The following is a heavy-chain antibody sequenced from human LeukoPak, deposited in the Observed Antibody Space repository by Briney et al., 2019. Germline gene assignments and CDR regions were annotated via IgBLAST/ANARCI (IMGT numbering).Heavy chain of an antibody. Sequence: PSETLSLTCAVSGGSIAIRNYYWAWIPQSPGMGLDWLGSVYSSGSVYYNPFLKSRVTILVDTSKNQFALKLRSVTAADTAVYYCARHLLAEALDPWGQGTLVTVSS. V-gene: IGHV4-39*01. CDR2: VYSSGSV. CDR3: ARHLLAEALDP. D-gene: IGHD6-19*01. CDR1: GGSIAIRNYY. J-gene: IGHJ5*02.